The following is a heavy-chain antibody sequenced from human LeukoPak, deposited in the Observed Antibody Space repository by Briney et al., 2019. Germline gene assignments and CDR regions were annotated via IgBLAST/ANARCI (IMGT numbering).Heavy chain of an antibody. CDR1: GFIFSDYV. Sequence: GGSVRLSCAASGFIFSDYVMSWVRQAPGKGLEWVSAIFSSGTNTYYADSVKGRFTISRDNSRNTLYLQMNSLRAEDTAIYYCAKEVYGSGPYYLDYWGQGTLVTVSS. J-gene: IGHJ4*02. CDR2: IFSSGTNT. V-gene: IGHV3-23*01. CDR3: AKEVYGSGPYYLDY. D-gene: IGHD3-10*01.